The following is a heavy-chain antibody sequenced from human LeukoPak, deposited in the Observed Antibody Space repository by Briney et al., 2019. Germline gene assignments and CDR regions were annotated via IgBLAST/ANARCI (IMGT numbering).Heavy chain of an antibody. CDR1: GGSISSSSYY. Sequence: SETLSLTCTVSGGSISSSSYYWGWIRQSPGKGLEWIGSIYSSGNTYYNPSLNSRVTISVDTSKNQFSLKLSSVTAADTAVFYCARTPRDGYNSPYFDYWGQGTLVTVSS. V-gene: IGHV4-39*01. J-gene: IGHJ4*02. CDR2: IYSSGNT. D-gene: IGHD5-24*01. CDR3: ARTPRDGYNSPYFDY.